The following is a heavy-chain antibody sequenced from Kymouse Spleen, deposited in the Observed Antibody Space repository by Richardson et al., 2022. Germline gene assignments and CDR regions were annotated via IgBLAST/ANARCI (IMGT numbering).Heavy chain of an antibody. J-gene: IGHJ6*02. Sequence: QVQLVESGGGVVQPGRSLRLSCAASGFTFSSYGMHWVRQAPGKGLEWVAVISYDGSNKYYADSVKGRFTISRDNSKNTLYLQMNSLRAEDTAVYYCAKGSSSSLYYYYYGMDVWGQGTTVTVSS. CDR1: GFTFSSYG. D-gene: IGHD6-6*01. CDR3: AKGSSSSLYYYYYGMDV. CDR2: ISYDGSNK. V-gene: IGHV3-30*18.